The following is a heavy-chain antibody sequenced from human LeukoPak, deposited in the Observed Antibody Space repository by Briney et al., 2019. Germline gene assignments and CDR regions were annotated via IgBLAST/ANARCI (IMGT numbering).Heavy chain of an antibody. V-gene: IGHV3-21*01. Sequence: TSGGSLRLSCAASGFTFSSYSMNWVRQAPGKGLEWVSSISSGSSYIYYADSVKGRFTISRDNAKNSLYLQMNSLRAEDTAVYYCARVLAAQDYFFDYWGQGTLVTVSS. CDR1: GFTFSSYS. J-gene: IGHJ4*02. CDR3: ARVLAAQDYFFDY. D-gene: IGHD6-6*01. CDR2: ISSGSSYI.